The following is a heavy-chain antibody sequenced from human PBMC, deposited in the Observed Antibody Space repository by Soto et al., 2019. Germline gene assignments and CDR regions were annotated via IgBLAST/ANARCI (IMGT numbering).Heavy chain of an antibody. J-gene: IGHJ4*02. CDR3: ATGLPNSYCSSTSCYYFDY. D-gene: IGHD2-2*01. CDR2: FDPEDGET. V-gene: IGHV1-24*01. CDR1: GYTLTELS. Sequence: ASVKVSCKVSGYTLTELSMHWVRQAPGKGLEWMGGFDPEDGETIYAQKFQGRVTMTEDTSTDTAYMELSSLRSEDTAVYYCATGLPNSYCSSTSCYYFDYCGQGTLVTVSS.